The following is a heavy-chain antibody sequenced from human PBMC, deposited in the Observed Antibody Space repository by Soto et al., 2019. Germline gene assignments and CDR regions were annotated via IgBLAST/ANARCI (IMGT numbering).Heavy chain of an antibody. V-gene: IGHV1-18*01. J-gene: IGHJ6*02. D-gene: IGHD6-6*01. Sequence: ASVKVSCKASGDTFTSYGVSWVRQAPGQGLEWMGWISAYNGNTNYAQKLQGRVTMTTDTSTSTAYMELRSLRSDDTAVYYCATAGGSSSSGPLDYYYGLDVWGQGTTVTAP. CDR3: ATAGGSSSSGPLDYYYGLDV. CDR2: ISAYNGNT. CDR1: GDTFTSYG.